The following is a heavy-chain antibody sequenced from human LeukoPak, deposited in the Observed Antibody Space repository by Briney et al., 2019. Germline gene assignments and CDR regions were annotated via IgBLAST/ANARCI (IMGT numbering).Heavy chain of an antibody. Sequence: EASVKVSCKASAYTFTNYGISWVRQAPGQGLEWMGWISAYNGNTNYAQNLQGRVTMTTDTSTSTAYMELRSLRSDDTAVYYCARDGYNYYFVYWGQGTLVTVSS. D-gene: IGHD5-24*01. CDR1: AYTFTNYG. J-gene: IGHJ4*02. CDR3: ARDGYNYYFVY. V-gene: IGHV1-18*01. CDR2: ISAYNGNT.